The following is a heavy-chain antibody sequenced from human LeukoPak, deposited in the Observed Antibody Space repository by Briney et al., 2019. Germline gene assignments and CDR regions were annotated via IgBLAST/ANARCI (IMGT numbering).Heavy chain of an antibody. CDR1: GFTFSNYW. V-gene: IGHV3-30*03. Sequence: GGSLRLSCAASGFTFSNYWMHWVRQAPGKGLEWVAVISYDGSNKYYADSVKGRFTISRDNSKNTLYLQMNSLRAEDTAVYYCARDYGEYYYDSSGYYGGFDYWGQGTLVTVSS. CDR3: ARDYGEYYYDSSGYYGGFDY. CDR2: ISYDGSNK. D-gene: IGHD3-22*01. J-gene: IGHJ4*02.